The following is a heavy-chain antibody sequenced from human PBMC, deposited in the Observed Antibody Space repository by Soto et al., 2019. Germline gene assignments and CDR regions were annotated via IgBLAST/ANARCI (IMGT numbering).Heavy chain of an antibody. D-gene: IGHD2-2*02. CDR1: GYTFTSYG. Sequence: QVQLVQSGAEVKKPGASVKVSCKASGYTFTSYGISWVRQAPGQGLEWMGWISAYNGNTNYAQKLQGRVTMTTDTSTSKAYMELRSLRSDGTAVYYCARGGTRRYCSSTSCYKMAAFDIWGQGTMVTVSS. CDR3: ARGGTRRYCSSTSCYKMAAFDI. V-gene: IGHV1-18*04. CDR2: ISAYNGNT. J-gene: IGHJ3*02.